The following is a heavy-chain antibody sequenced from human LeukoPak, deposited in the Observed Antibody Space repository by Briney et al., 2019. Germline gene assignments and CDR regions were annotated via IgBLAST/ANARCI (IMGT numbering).Heavy chain of an antibody. CDR2: ITTYNGDK. CDR3: ARDCSNCVCFPRDH. CDR1: GYTLSEYG. D-gene: IGHD2-8*01. J-gene: IGHJ4*02. Sequence: GASVKVSCKACGYTLSEYGISWVRRAPGQGLEWVGWITTYNGDKKYAEKFQGRVTMTTDTSTSTYYMGLRSLRSDGTAIYYCARDCSNCVCFPRDHWGQGTLVTVST. V-gene: IGHV1-18*01.